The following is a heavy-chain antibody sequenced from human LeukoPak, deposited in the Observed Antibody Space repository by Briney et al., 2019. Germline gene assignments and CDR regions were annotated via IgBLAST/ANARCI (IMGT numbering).Heavy chain of an antibody. D-gene: IGHD1-14*01. V-gene: IGHV4-39*01. CDR3: ARSFSDRYYFEL. CDR2: IYYSGNT. J-gene: IGHJ4*02. Sequence: PSETLSLTCTVSGGSVSTNNYWGWIRQPPGKGLEWIGSIYYSGNTYYNPSLKSRVTISVDTSKNQFSLKLTSVTAADTAMYYCARSFSDRYYFELWGQGALVTVSS. CDR1: GGSVSTNNY.